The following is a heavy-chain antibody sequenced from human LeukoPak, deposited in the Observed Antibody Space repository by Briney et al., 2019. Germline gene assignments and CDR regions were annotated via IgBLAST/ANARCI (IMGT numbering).Heavy chain of an antibody. D-gene: IGHD6-19*01. CDR2: IRYDGSNK. V-gene: IGHV3-30*02. CDR1: GFTFSSYD. J-gene: IGHJ6*03. CDR3: AKGSKAVLFTRDHYMDV. Sequence: GGSLRLSCAASGFTFSSYDIHWVRQAPGKGLEWVAFIRYDGSNKYYADSVRGRFTISRDISKNTLYLQMNSLGAEDTAVYFCAKGSKAVLFTRDHYMDVWGKGTTVTISS.